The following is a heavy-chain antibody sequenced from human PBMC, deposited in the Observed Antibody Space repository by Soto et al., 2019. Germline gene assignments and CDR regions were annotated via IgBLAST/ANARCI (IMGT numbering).Heavy chain of an antibody. J-gene: IGHJ4*02. CDR3: AKDIVLMVYAIGYFDY. D-gene: IGHD2-8*01. CDR2: ISGSGGST. CDR1: GFTFSSYA. V-gene: IGHV3-23*01. Sequence: GGSLRLSSAASGFTFSSYALSWVRQAPGKGLEWVSAISGSGGSTYYADPVKGRFTISRDNSKNTLYLQMNSLRAEDTAVYYCAKDIVLMVYAIGYFDYWGQGT.